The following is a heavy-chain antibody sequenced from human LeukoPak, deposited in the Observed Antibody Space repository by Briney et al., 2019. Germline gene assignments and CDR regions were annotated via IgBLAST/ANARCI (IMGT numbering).Heavy chain of an antibody. CDR3: ARASTIGAAGLFDF. V-gene: IGHV3-53*01. CDR1: GFTVSSIY. CDR2: IYSGGTT. D-gene: IGHD6-13*01. J-gene: IGHJ4*02. Sequence: GGSLRLSCAASGFTVSSIYMIWVRQAPGKGLEWVSVIYSGGTTYYADSVKGRFTISRDNSKNTLYLQMNRLRVEDTAVYFCARASTIGAAGLFDFWGQGTLVTVSS.